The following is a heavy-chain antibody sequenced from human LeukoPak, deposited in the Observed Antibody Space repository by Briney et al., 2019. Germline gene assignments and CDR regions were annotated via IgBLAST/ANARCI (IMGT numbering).Heavy chain of an antibody. V-gene: IGHV3-30*01. CDR2: ISYDGSNK. J-gene: IGHJ5*02. Sequence: PGRSLRLSCAASGFTFSSYAMHWVRQAPGKGLEWVAVISYDGSNKYYADSVKGRFTISRDNSKNTLYLQMNSLRAEDTAVYYCARDELLWFGEFRNRFDPWGQGTLVTVSS. CDR1: GFTFSSYA. D-gene: IGHD3-10*01. CDR3: ARDELLWFGEFRNRFDP.